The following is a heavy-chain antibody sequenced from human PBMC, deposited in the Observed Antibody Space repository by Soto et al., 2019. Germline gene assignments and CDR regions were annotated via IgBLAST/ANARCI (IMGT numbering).Heavy chain of an antibody. Sequence: SVKVSCKASGGTFSGYAISWVRQAPGQGLEWMGGIIPIFGTANYAQKFQGRVTITADESTSTAYMELSSLRSEDTAVYYCARDLRQYSGYDSGYWGQGTLVTVSS. CDR2: IIPIFGTA. D-gene: IGHD5-12*01. V-gene: IGHV1-69*13. J-gene: IGHJ4*02. CDR1: GGTFSGYA. CDR3: ARDLRQYSGYDSGY.